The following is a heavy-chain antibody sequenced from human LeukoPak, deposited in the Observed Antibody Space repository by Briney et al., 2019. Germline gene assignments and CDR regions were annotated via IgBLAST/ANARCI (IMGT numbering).Heavy chain of an antibody. D-gene: IGHD3-10*01. J-gene: IGHJ6*02. CDR2: IYYSGST. Sequence: SETLSLTCTVSGGSISSYYWSWIRQPPGKGLEWIRYIYYSGSTNYNPSLKSRVTISVDPSKNQFSLKLSSVTAADTAVYYCARARYSDFYGMDVWGQGTTVTVSS. V-gene: IGHV4-59*12. CDR3: ARARYSDFYGMDV. CDR1: GGSISSYY.